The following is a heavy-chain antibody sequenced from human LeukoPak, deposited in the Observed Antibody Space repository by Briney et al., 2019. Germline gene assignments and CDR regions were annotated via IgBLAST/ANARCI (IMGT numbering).Heavy chain of an antibody. V-gene: IGHV4-39*01. Sequence: PSETLSLTCTVSGDSISSSSYYWGWIRQPPGKGLEWIGNIYYSGSTNYNPSLKSRVTISVDTSKNQFSLRLYSVTAADTAVYYCARLSLLLWFGELRYKWFDPWGQGTLVTVSS. D-gene: IGHD3-10*01. CDR2: IYYSGST. CDR3: ARLSLLLWFGELRYKWFDP. J-gene: IGHJ5*02. CDR1: GDSISSSSYY.